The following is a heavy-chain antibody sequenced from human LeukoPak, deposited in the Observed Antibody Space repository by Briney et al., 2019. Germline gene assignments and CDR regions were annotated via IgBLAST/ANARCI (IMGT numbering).Heavy chain of an antibody. Sequence: PGGSLRLSCAASGFTFSSYSMNWVRQAPGKGLEWVSSISSIGSYIYYTDSVKGRFTISRDNAKNSLYLQMDSLRAEDTAVYYCAREATVLPPSHNRHCYYGMDVWGQGTTVTVSS. CDR1: GFTFSSYS. D-gene: IGHD3-16*02. CDR2: ISSIGSYI. V-gene: IGHV3-21*01. J-gene: IGHJ6*02. CDR3: AREATVLPPSHNRHCYYGMDV.